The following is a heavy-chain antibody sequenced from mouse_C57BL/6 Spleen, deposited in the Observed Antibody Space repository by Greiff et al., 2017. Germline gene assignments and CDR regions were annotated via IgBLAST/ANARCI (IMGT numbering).Heavy chain of an antibody. CDR2: INYDGSST. CDR1: GFTFSDYY. V-gene: IGHV5-16*01. CDR3: ARDDYDWYFDV. Sequence: EVQLVESEGGLVQPGSSMKLSCTASGFTFSDYYMAWVRQVPEKGLEWVANINYDGSSTYYLDSLKSRFIISRDNAKNILYLQMSSLKSEDTATYYCARDDYDWYFDVWGTGTTVTVSS. D-gene: IGHD2-4*01. J-gene: IGHJ1*03.